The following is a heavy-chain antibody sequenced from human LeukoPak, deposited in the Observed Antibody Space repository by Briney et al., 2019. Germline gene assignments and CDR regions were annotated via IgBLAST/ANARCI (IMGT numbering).Heavy chain of an antibody. Sequence: KPGGSMILSCAASGFTFSDYYMSWIRQAPGKGLEWVSYISSSGSTIYYADSLKGRFTISRDNAKNSLYLQMNSLRAEDTAVYYCAREWVVAAIDYWGQGTLVTVSS. D-gene: IGHD2-15*01. CDR2: ISSSGSTI. J-gene: IGHJ4*02. CDR1: GFTFSDYY. V-gene: IGHV3-11*01. CDR3: AREWVVAAIDY.